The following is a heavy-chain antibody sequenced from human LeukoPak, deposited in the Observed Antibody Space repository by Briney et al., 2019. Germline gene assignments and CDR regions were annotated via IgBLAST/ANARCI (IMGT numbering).Heavy chain of an antibody. CDR2: ISSSSSYI. D-gene: IGHD2-2*01. CDR1: GFTFSSYS. V-gene: IGHV3-21*01. J-gene: IGHJ6*03. Sequence: GGSLRLSCAASGFTFSSYSMNWVRQAPGKGLEWVSSISSSSSYIYYADSVKGRFTISRDNAKNSLYLQMNSLRAEDTAVYYCAREVVVPAAMISWQEDHYYYMDVWGKGTTVTVSS. CDR3: AREVVVPAAMISWQEDHYYYMDV.